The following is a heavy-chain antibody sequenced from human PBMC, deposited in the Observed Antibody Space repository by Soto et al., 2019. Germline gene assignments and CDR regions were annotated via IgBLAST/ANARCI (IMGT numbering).Heavy chain of an antibody. CDR1: GFTFSSYG. J-gene: IGHJ4*02. D-gene: IGHD3-10*01. CDR2: ISYDGSNK. Sequence: QVQLVESGGGVVQPGKSLRLSCAGSGFTFSSYGMDWVRQAPGKGLEWVAVISYDGSNKYYADSVKGRFTISRDNSKNTLYLQMNSLRADDTAVYYCAKDRMGAGVRGSFDYWGQGTLVTVSS. V-gene: IGHV3-30*18. CDR3: AKDRMGAGVRGSFDY.